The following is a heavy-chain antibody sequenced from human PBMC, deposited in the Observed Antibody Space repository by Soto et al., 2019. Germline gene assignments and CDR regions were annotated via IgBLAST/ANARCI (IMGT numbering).Heavy chain of an antibody. Sequence: LRLSCAASGFTFSSYGMHWVRQAPGKGLEWVAVIWYDGSNKYYADSVKGRFTISRDNSKNTLYLQMNSLRAEDTAVYYCARDYYDDSSGYYSPRGMDVWGQGTTVTVSS. CDR2: IWYDGSNK. D-gene: IGHD3-22*01. CDR1: GFTFSSYG. J-gene: IGHJ6*02. CDR3: ARDYYDDSSGYYSPRGMDV. V-gene: IGHV3-33*01.